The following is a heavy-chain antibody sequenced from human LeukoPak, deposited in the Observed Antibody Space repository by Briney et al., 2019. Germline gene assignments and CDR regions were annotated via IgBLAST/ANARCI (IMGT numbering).Heavy chain of an antibody. J-gene: IGHJ4*02. V-gene: IGHV3-30*02. CDR1: GFTFSSYG. D-gene: IGHD3-22*01. CDR2: IRYDGSNK. CDR3: AKDSSGYYYINPLDY. Sequence: GGSLRLPCAASGFTFSSYGMHWVRQAPGKGLEWVAFIRYDGSNKYYADSVKGRFTISRDNSKNTLYLQMNSLRVEDTALYYCAKDSSGYYYINPLDYWGQGTLVTVSS.